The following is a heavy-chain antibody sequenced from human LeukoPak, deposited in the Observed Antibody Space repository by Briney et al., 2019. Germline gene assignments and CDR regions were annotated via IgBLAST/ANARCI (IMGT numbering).Heavy chain of an antibody. CDR1: GGSISSSSYY. D-gene: IGHD5-12*01. CDR2: IYYSGST. V-gene: IGHV4-39*07. CDR3: ARVGGYERTYYFDY. Sequence: PSETLSLTCTVSGGSISSSSYYWGWIRQPPGKGLEWIGSIYYSGSTYYNPSLKSRVTISVDTSKNQFSLKLSSVTAADTAVYYCARVGGYERTYYFDYWGQGTLVTVSS. J-gene: IGHJ4*02.